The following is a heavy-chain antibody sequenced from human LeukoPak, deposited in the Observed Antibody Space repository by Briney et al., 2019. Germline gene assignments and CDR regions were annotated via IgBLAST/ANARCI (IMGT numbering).Heavy chain of an antibody. CDR2: INHSGST. CDR1: GGSFSGYY. D-gene: IGHD2-2*01. CDR3: ARDDCSSTSCYSFDY. Sequence: PSETLSLTCAVYGGSFSGYYWSWIRQPPGKGLEWIGEINHSGSTNYNPSLKSRVTISVDTSKNQFSLKLSSVTAADTAVYYCARDDCSSTSCYSFDYWGQGTLVTVSS. V-gene: IGHV4-34*01. J-gene: IGHJ4*02.